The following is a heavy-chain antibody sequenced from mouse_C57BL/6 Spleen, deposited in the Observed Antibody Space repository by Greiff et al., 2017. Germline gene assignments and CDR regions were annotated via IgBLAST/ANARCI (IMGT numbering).Heavy chain of an antibody. CDR2: INRDGGRT. CDR3: ARKHYGSSPWFAY. V-gene: IGHV5-2*01. D-gene: IGHD1-1*01. J-gene: IGHJ3*01. CDR1: EYAFPSHD. Sequence: EVKVVESGGGLVQPGESLKLSCESNEYAFPSHDMSWVRKTPGKRLELVADINRDGGRTYYPDTMERRFIISRDNTKKTLYLQMSSLRSEDTALYYCARKHYGSSPWFAYWGQGTLVTVSA.